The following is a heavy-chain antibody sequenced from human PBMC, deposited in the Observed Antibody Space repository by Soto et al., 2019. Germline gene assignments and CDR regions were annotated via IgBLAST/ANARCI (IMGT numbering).Heavy chain of an antibody. D-gene: IGHD3-22*01. Sequence: GSLRLSCAASGFTFSSYAMSWVRQAPGKGLEWVSAISGSGGSTYYADSVKGRFTISRDNSKNTLYLQMNSLRAEDTAVYYCAKDDNYYYYMDVWGKGTTVTVSS. J-gene: IGHJ6*03. CDR1: GFTFSSYA. CDR3: AKDDNYYYYMDV. CDR2: ISGSGGST. V-gene: IGHV3-23*01.